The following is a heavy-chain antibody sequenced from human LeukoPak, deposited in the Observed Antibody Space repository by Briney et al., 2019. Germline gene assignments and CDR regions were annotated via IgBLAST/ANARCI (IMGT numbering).Heavy chain of an antibody. Sequence: GGSLRLSCAASGFTFSSYWMSWVRQAPGKGLEWVANIKQDGSEKYYVDSVKGRFTISRDNAKNSLYLQMNSLRAEDTAVYYCARATQTDIVVVVAATPRENAFDIWGQGTMVTVSS. V-gene: IGHV3-7*03. J-gene: IGHJ3*02. D-gene: IGHD2-15*01. CDR3: ARATQTDIVVVVAATPRENAFDI. CDR1: GFTFSSYW. CDR2: IKQDGSEK.